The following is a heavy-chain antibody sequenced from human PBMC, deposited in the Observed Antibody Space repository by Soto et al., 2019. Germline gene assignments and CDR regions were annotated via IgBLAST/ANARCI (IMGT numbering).Heavy chain of an antibody. D-gene: IGHD6-13*01. V-gene: IGHV4-31*03. CDR1: GGSISSGGYY. CDR2: IYYSGST. CDR3: ARVRVIAAAGPLDY. J-gene: IGHJ4*02. Sequence: SETLSLTCTVSGGSISSGGYYWSWIRQHPGKGLEWIGYIYYSGSTYYNPSLKSRVTISVDTSKNQFSLKLSSVTAADTAVYYCARVRVIAAAGPLDYWGQGTLVTVSS.